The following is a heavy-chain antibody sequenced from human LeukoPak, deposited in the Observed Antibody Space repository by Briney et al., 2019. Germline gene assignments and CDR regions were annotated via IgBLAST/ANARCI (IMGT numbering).Heavy chain of an antibody. J-gene: IGHJ4*02. CDR3: AKGRGYRVYASSDY. CDR2: ISGSGGST. V-gene: IGHV3-23*01. CDR1: GFTFSSYA. D-gene: IGHD2-8*01. Sequence: PGGSLRLSCAASGFTFSSYAMSWVRQAPGKGLEWVSAISGSGGSTYYADSVKGRFTISRDNSNNTAYLQMNSLRGEDTAVYFCAKGRGYRVYASSDYWGQGTLVTVSS.